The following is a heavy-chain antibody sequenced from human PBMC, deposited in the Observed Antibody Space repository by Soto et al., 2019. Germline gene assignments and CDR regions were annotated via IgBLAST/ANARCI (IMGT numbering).Heavy chain of an antibody. CDR3: ARESEDLTSNFDY. CDR2: ISSTTNYI. CDR1: VFTFTRYS. Sequence: WGSLRLSCAASVFTFTRYSMNWFRQAPGKGLEWVSSISSTTNYIYYGDSMKGRFTISRDNAKNSLYLEMNSLRAEDTAVYYCARESEDLTSNFDYWGQGTLVTVSS. J-gene: IGHJ4*02. V-gene: IGHV3-21*06.